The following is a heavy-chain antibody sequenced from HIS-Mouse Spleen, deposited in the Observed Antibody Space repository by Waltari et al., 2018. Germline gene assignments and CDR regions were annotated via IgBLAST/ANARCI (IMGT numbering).Heavy chain of an antibody. V-gene: IGHV3-30*03. D-gene: IGHD6-13*01. CDR3: ATLSWGYEYNSFDY. Sequence: QVQLVETGGGVVQPGGSLRLSCAASGFTFSSYCRHWVRQAPGKGLEWVAVISYDGSNKYYADSVKGRFTISRDNSKNTLYLQMNSLRAEDTAVYYCATLSWGYEYNSFDYWGQGTLVTASS. CDR2: ISYDGSNK. CDR1: GFTFSSYC. J-gene: IGHJ4*02.